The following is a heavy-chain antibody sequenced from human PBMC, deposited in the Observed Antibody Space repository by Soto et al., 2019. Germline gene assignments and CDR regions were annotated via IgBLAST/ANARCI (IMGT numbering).Heavy chain of an antibody. CDR1: GYTFTSYA. CDR3: ARDAPLRSGYDSYYYYGMDV. CDR2: INAGNGNT. D-gene: IGHD5-12*01. J-gene: IGHJ6*02. V-gene: IGHV1-3*01. Sequence: GASMKVSCKASGYTFTSYAMHWVRQAPGQRLEWMGWINAGNGNTKYSQKFQGRVTITRDTSASTAYMELSRLRSEDTAVYYCARDAPLRSGYDSYYYYGMDVWGQGTTVTVSS.